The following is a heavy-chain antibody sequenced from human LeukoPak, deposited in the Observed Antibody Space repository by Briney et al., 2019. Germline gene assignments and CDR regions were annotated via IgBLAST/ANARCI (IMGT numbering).Heavy chain of an antibody. Sequence: GRSLRPSCAVSAITLSNYGMSWVRQAPGKGLGWVAGISDSGGNTKYADSVKGRFTVSRDNARNSLYLQMNSLRAEDTAVYYCARDACSSTSCFRDSWGQGTLVTVSS. CDR3: ARDACSSTSCFRDS. J-gene: IGHJ4*02. CDR1: AITLSNYG. V-gene: IGHV3-23*01. D-gene: IGHD2-2*01. CDR2: ISDSGGNT.